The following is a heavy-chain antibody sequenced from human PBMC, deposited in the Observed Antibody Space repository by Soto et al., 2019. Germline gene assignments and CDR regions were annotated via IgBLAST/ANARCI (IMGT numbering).Heavy chain of an antibody. J-gene: IGHJ5*02. CDR1: GFTFSNAW. V-gene: IGHV3-15*01. D-gene: IGHD3-22*01. CDR2: IKSKTDGGTT. Sequence: GGSLRLSCAASGFTFSNAWMSWVRQAPGKGLEWVGRIKSKTDGGTTDYAAPVKGRFTISRDDSKNTLYLQMNSLKTEDTAVYYCTTVMGDTYYYDSSGYYNWFDPWGQGTLVTAPQ. CDR3: TTVMGDTYYYDSSGYYNWFDP.